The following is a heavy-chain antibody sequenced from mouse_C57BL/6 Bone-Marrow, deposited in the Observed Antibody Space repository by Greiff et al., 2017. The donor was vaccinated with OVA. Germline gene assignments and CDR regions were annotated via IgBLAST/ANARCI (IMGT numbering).Heavy chain of an antibody. Sequence: QVQLQQSGAELARPGASVKLSCKASGYTFTSYGISWVKQRTGQGLEWIGEIYPRSGNTYYNEKFKGKATLTADKSSSTAYMELRSLASEDSAVYFCARPPITTVVAKGYWGQGTTLTVSS. CDR1: GYTFTSYG. D-gene: IGHD1-1*01. CDR2: IYPRSGNT. V-gene: IGHV1-81*01. J-gene: IGHJ2*01. CDR3: ARPPITTVVAKGY.